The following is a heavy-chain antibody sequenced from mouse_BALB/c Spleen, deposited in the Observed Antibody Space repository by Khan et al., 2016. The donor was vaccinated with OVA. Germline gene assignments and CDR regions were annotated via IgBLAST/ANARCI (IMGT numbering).Heavy chain of an antibody. V-gene: IGHV1S137*01. D-gene: IGHD1-1*02. CDR2: ISTNYGAA. CDR1: GYTFTDYA. J-gene: IGHJ3*01. Sequence: QVQLQQPGAELVRPGVSVKISCRASGYTFTDYAMHWVKQRHAKSLEWIGVISTNYGAADYNQKFQGKASMTVDRSSSTVYMELARLTSEDSAIYYCVRGGKFAYWGRGTLVTVSA. CDR3: VRGGKFAY.